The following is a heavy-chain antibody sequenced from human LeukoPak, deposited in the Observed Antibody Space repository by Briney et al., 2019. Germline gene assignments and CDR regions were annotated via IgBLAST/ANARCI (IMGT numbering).Heavy chain of an antibody. Sequence: SETLSLTCAVYGGSFSGYYWSWIRQPPGKGLEWIGEINHSGSTNYNPSLKSRVTISVDTSKNQFSLKLSSVTAADTAVYYCARPYTSGYRGAFDIWGQGTMVTVSS. V-gene: IGHV4-34*01. J-gene: IGHJ3*02. CDR1: GGSFSGYY. CDR2: INHSGST. D-gene: IGHD6-19*01. CDR3: ARPYTSGYRGAFDI.